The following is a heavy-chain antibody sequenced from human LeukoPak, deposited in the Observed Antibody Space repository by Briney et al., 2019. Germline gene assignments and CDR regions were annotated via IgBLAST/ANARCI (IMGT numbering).Heavy chain of an antibody. Sequence: GGSLRLSCAASGFTFSSYWMSWVRQAPGKGLEWVANIKQDGSEKYYVDSVKGRLTISRDNAKNSLYLQMNSLRAEDTAVYYCARVRDYGGKGTEYFQHWGQGTLVTVSS. J-gene: IGHJ1*01. V-gene: IGHV3-7*04. CDR3: ARVRDYGGKGTEYFQH. CDR1: GFTFSSYW. D-gene: IGHD4-23*01. CDR2: IKQDGSEK.